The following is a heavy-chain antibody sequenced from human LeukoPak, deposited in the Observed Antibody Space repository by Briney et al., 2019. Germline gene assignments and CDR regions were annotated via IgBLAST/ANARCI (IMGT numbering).Heavy chain of an antibody. D-gene: IGHD3-9*01. Sequence: GASVKVSCKASGYTFTSYYMHWVRQAPGQGLEWMGIINPSGGSTSYAQKFQGRVTMTRDMSTSTVYMELRSLRSDDTAVYYCARGPKKLRYFDWSNLYNWFDPWGQGTLVTVSS. CDR3: ARGPKKLRYFDWSNLYNWFDP. J-gene: IGHJ5*02. V-gene: IGHV1-46*01. CDR2: INPSGGST. CDR1: GYTFTSYY.